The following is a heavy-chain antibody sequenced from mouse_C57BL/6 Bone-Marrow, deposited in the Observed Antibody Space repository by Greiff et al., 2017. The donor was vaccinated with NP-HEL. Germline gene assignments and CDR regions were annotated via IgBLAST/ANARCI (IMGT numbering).Heavy chain of an antibody. V-gene: IGHV5-6*02. D-gene: IGHD2-3*01. CDR2: ISSGGSYT. Sequence: DVMLVESGGDLVKPGGSLKLSCAASGFTFSSYGMSWVRQTPDKRLEWVATISSGGSYTYYPDSVKGRFTISRDNAKNTLYLQMSSLKSEDTAMYYCARRGGYYSYYAMDYWGQGTSVTVSS. CDR1: GFTFSSYG. CDR3: ARRGGYYSYYAMDY. J-gene: IGHJ4*01.